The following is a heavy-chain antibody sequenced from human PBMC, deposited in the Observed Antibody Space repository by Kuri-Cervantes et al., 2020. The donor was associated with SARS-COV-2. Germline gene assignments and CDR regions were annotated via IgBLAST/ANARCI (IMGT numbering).Heavy chain of an antibody. D-gene: IGHD3-3*01. J-gene: IGHJ6*03. CDR1: GGSISSGNFY. CDR2: ISQSGNT. V-gene: IGHV4-30-2*01. CDR3: AREFPQGRIFGVVPTRYYYYYMDV. Sequence: SETLSLTCAVSGGSISSGNFYWSWIRQPPGKGLEWIGYISQSGNTYYNPSLKSRVTISVDTSKNQFSLKLSSVTAADTAVYYCAREFPQGRIFGVVPTRYYYYYMDVWGKGTTVTVSS.